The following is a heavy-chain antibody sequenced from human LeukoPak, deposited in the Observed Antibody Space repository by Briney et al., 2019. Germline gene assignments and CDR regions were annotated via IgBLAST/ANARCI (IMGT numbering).Heavy chain of an antibody. CDR3: ARLRTTVPNFDY. CDR1: GYTFNGFW. Sequence: GESLKISCKGSGYTFNGFWIAWVRQMPGKGLEWMGIIYPSDSDTKYRPSVQGQVTISADKSISTAYLQWSSLKASDTAMYYCARLRTTVPNFDYWGQGTLVTVSS. J-gene: IGHJ4*02. V-gene: IGHV5-51*01. D-gene: IGHD4-17*01. CDR2: IYPSDSDT.